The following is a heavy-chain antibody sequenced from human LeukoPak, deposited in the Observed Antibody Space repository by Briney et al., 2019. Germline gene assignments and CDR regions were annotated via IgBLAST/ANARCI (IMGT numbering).Heavy chain of an antibody. Sequence: GESLKISCKGSGYSFTSYWIGWGRQMPGKGREWMGIIYPGDSDTRYSPSFQGQVTISADKSISTAYLQWSSLKASDTAMYYCARQEVGASPAFDIWGQGTMVTVSS. J-gene: IGHJ3*02. CDR1: GYSFTSYW. D-gene: IGHD1-26*01. CDR3: ARQEVGASPAFDI. CDR2: IYPGDSDT. V-gene: IGHV5-51*01.